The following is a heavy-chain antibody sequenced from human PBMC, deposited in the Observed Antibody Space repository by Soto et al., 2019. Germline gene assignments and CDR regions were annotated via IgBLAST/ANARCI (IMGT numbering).Heavy chain of an antibody. CDR2: ISGSGVDT. CDR3: AKDLGMGGGSCFDS. J-gene: IGHJ5*01. V-gene: IGHV3-23*01. CDR1: GFIFSNYA. Sequence: EVQLLESGGGLVQPGGSLRLSCAASGFIFSNYAMSWVRQAPGKGLEWVSAISGSGVDTYYADSVKGRFTFSRDNSRSTLYLQMNSLRAEDTAIYYCAKDLGMGGGSCFDSWGQGTVVTVSS. D-gene: IGHD2-15*01.